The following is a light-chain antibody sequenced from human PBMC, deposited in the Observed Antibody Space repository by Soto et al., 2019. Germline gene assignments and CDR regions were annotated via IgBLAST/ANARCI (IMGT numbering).Light chain of an antibody. CDR2: DVI. CDR1: TNDVGGYNY. Sequence: QSALTQPASVSGSPGQSITISCTGTTNDVGGYNYVSWYQHHPGKAPKLIIFDVIYRPSGISDRFSGSKSGNTASLTISGLQAEDDADYYCTSYTSSSTLEVFGGGTKLTVL. J-gene: IGLJ2*01. V-gene: IGLV2-14*03. CDR3: TSYTSSSTLEV.